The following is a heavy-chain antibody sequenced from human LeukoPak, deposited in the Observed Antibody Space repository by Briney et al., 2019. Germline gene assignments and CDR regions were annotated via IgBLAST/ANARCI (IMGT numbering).Heavy chain of an antibody. CDR2: IYYSGST. Sequence: SQTLSLTCTVSGGSINSGDYYWSWIRQPPGKGLEWIGSIYYSGSTYYNPSLKSRVTISVDTSKNQFSLKLSSVTAADTAVYYCARRRTRIRGYCSSTSCHSYFDYWGQGPLVTVPS. D-gene: IGHD2-2*01. V-gene: IGHV4-39*01. CDR3: ARRRTRIRGYCSSTSCHSYFDY. J-gene: IGHJ4*02. CDR1: GGSINSGDYY.